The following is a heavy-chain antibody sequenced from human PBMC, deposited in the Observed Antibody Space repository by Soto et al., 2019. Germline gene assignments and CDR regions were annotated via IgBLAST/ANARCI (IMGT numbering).Heavy chain of an antibody. D-gene: IGHD3-16*01. CDR2: ISYNGRNN. CDR3: ARQAKIGDRSQFYFDS. Sequence: QVQLVESGGDVVQPGRSLRLSCAASGFTFSFYAMHWVRQAPGKGLEWVAVISYNGRNNLYVDSVKGRFTISRDNSQDTLYLQMDSLRPDDTAVYYCARQAKIGDRSQFYFDSWGQGTLVTVSS. CDR1: GFTFSFYA. J-gene: IGHJ4*02. V-gene: IGHV3-30*04.